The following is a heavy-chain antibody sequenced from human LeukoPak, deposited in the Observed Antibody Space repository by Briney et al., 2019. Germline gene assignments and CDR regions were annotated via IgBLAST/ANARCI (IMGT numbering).Heavy chain of an antibody. D-gene: IGHD6-13*01. CDR1: GGSISSGGYY. J-gene: IGHJ4*02. V-gene: IGHV4-31*03. Sequence: SQTLSLTCTVSGGSISSGGYYWSWIRQHPGKGLEWIGYIYYSGSTYYNPSLKSRVTISVDTSKNQFSLKLSSVTAADTAVYYCAREGGDLPGIPAAGTGYFDYWGQGTLVTVSS. CDR2: IYYSGST. CDR3: AREGGDLPGIPAAGTGYFDY.